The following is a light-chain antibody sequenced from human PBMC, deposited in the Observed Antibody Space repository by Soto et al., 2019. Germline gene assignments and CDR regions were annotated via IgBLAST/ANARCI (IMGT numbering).Light chain of an antibody. V-gene: IGKV3-20*01. J-gene: IGKJ1*01. CDR2: GAS. CDR3: QQYGSSGT. Sequence: LTQSPGTLYLSPGERATLSCRASQSVSNNYLAWYQQKPGQAPRLLIYGASNRATGIPDRLSGSGSGTDFTLTISRLEPEDFAVYYCQQYGSSGTFGQGTKVDIK. CDR1: QSVSNNY.